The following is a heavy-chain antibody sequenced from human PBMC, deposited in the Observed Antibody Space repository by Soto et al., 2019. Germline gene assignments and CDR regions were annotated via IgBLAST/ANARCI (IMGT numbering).Heavy chain of an antibody. J-gene: IGHJ3*02. CDR1: GGSISSGGYY. CDR2: IYYSGST. Sequence: QVQLQESGPGLVKPSQTLSLTCTVSGGSISSGGYYWSWIRQHPGKGLEWIGYIYYSGSTYYNPSLKIGVTISVYTSKNQFSLKLSSVTAADTAVYYCAREPQPNYGGGGDDAFDIWGQGTMVTVSS. D-gene: IGHD4-17*01. V-gene: IGHV4-31*03. CDR3: AREPQPNYGGGGDDAFDI.